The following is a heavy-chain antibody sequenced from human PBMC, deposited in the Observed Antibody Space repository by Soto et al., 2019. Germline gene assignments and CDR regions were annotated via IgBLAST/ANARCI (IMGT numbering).Heavy chain of an antibody. Sequence: QVQLQESGPGLVKPSQTLSLTCTVSGGSISRGGHYWTWIRQLPGKGLEWIGYIFDSGNIFYYNPSLKSRVTISVDTSKNHFSLQLSSVTAADTAVYYCARDRVFQVWGQGTTVTVSS. V-gene: IGHV4-31*03. J-gene: IGHJ6*02. CDR3: ARDRVFQV. D-gene: IGHD3-10*02. CDR2: IFDSGNIF. CDR1: GGSISRGGHY.